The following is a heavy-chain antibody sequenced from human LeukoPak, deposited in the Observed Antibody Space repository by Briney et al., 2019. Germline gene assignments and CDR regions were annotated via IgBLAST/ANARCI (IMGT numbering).Heavy chain of an antibody. Sequence: GGSLRLSCAASGFTFSTYSMKWVRQAPGKGLEWVSYISSSSGTIYYADSVMGRFTISRDNAKNSLYLQMNGLRDEDTAVYYCARDQSDYYGSGSYSEGSYWGQGTLVTVSS. CDR3: ARDQSDYYGSGSYSEGSY. CDR1: GFTFSTYS. CDR2: ISSSSGTI. D-gene: IGHD3-10*01. V-gene: IGHV3-48*02. J-gene: IGHJ4*02.